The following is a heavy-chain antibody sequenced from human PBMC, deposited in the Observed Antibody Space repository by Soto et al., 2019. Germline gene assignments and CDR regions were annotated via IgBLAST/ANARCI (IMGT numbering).Heavy chain of an antibody. V-gene: IGHV3-48*01. J-gene: IGHJ4*02. CDR3: ARDRGIAVAGTPDY. D-gene: IGHD6-19*01. CDR1: GFTFSSYS. Sequence: EVQLVESGVGLVQPGGSLRLSCAASGFTFSSYSMNWVRQAPGKGLEWDSYISSSSSTIYYADSVKGRFTISRDNAKNSLYLQMNSLRAEDTAVYYCARDRGIAVAGTPDYWGQGTLVTVSS. CDR2: ISSSSSTI.